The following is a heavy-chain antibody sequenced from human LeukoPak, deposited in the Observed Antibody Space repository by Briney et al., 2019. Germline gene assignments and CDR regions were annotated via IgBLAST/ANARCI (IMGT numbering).Heavy chain of an antibody. Sequence: GGSLRLSCVASGFTFSNYWMTWVRQAPGKGLEWVANIRADGSRTYYVDSAKGRFTISRDNAKNSLYLQLTSLSADDTALYYCARDGNYFHTYCYDVFDLWGQGTMVTVSP. CDR1: GFTFSNYW. CDR2: IRADGSRT. D-gene: IGHD2/OR15-2a*01. CDR3: ARDGNYFHTYCYDVFDL. J-gene: IGHJ3*01. V-gene: IGHV3-7*01.